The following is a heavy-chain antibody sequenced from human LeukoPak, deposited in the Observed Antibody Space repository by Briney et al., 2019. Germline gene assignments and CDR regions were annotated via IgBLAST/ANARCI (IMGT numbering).Heavy chain of an antibody. V-gene: IGHV4-31*03. CDR2: IYYSGST. J-gene: IGHJ5*02. Sequence: SQTLSLTCTVSGGSISRGGYYWSWIRQHPGKGLEWIGYIYYSGSTYYNPSLKSRVTISVDTSKNQFSLKLSSVTAADTAVYYCARGLGSIVVVPAAMPWFDPWGQGTLVTVSS. CDR3: ARGLGSIVVVPAAMPWFDP. D-gene: IGHD2-2*01. CDR1: GGSISRGGYY.